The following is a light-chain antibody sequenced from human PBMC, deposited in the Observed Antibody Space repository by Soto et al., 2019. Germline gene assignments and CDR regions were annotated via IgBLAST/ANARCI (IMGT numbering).Light chain of an antibody. CDR2: AAS. Sequence: DIQMTQSPSSLSASVGDRVTITCRASQNISTYLNWYQLKPGKAPKLLMYAASSLHSGVPSRFSGSGSGTGFTLTISSLQPEDFATYFCQQSYTTPGTFGQGTKVEIK. J-gene: IGKJ1*01. CDR3: QQSYTTPGT. V-gene: IGKV1-39*01. CDR1: QNISTY.